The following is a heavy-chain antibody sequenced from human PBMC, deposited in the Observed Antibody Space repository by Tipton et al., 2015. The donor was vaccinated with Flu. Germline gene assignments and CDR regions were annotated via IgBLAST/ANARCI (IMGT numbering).Heavy chain of an antibody. V-gene: IGHV4-38-2*02. Sequence: TLSLTCTVSGYPISSGYNWGWIRQPPGKGLEWIGNFFHSGNTYYNPSLKSRVTISIDKSKNQFSLNLSSVTAADTAVYYCAKEVVVPATRFDTWGQGTQVTV. D-gene: IGHD2-15*01. CDR2: FFHSGNT. CDR3: AKEVVVPATRFDT. J-gene: IGHJ4*02. CDR1: GYPISSGYN.